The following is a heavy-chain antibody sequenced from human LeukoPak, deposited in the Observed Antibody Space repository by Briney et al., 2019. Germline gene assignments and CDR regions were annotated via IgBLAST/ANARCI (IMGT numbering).Heavy chain of an antibody. CDR1: GGSFSGYY. CDR3: ARGDSSGYYDGYFQH. J-gene: IGHJ1*01. CDR2: IYYSGST. D-gene: IGHD3-22*01. Sequence: SETLSLTCAVYGGSFSGYYWGWIRQPPGKGLEWIGRIYYSGSTYYNPSLKSRVTISVDTSKNQFSLKLSSVTAADTAVYYWARGDSSGYYDGYFQHCGQGTLVTVSS. V-gene: IGHV4-34*01.